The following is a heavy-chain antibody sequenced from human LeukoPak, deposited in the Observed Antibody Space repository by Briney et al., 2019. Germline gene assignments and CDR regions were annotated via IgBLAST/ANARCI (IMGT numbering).Heavy chain of an antibody. D-gene: IGHD6-19*01. CDR1: GCTFTSYD. Sequence: ASVKVSCTASGCTFTSYDINWVRQATGQGLEWMGWMNPNSGNTGYAQKFQGRVTMTRNTSISTAYMELSSLRSEDTAVYYCARGDFIAVAGTDYYYGMDVWGQGTTVTVSS. CDR2: MNPNSGNT. CDR3: ARGDFIAVAGTDYYYGMDV. J-gene: IGHJ6*02. V-gene: IGHV1-8*01.